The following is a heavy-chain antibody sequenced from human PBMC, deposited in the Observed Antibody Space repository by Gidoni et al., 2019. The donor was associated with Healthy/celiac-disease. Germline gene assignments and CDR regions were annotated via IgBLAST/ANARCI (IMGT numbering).Heavy chain of an antibody. Sequence: EVQLLESGGGLVQPGVSLRLPCAASGFTFSSYAMSWVRQAPGKGLEWVSAISDSGGSTYYADSVKGRFTISRDNSKNPLYLQMNSLRAEDTAVYYCAKVRLWLRWFDPWGQGTLVTVSS. J-gene: IGHJ5*02. CDR1: GFTFSSYA. D-gene: IGHD5-18*01. CDR3: AKVRLWLRWFDP. CDR2: ISDSGGST. V-gene: IGHV3-23*01.